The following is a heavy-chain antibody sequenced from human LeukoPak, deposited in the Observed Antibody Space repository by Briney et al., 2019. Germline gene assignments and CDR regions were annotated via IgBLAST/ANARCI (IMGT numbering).Heavy chain of an antibody. D-gene: IGHD1-26*01. CDR2: VNADGGNT. J-gene: IGHJ4*02. Sequence: GGSLRLSCAASGFTFSNYGMSWVRQAPGKGLEWVSTVNADGGNTYYADSVKGRFTISRDNSKSTLILQMNSLRVEDTALYYCTKRVKYGGTWDHFADWGQGTLVTVSS. CDR3: TKRVKYGGTWDHFAD. V-gene: IGHV3-23*01. CDR1: GFTFSNYG.